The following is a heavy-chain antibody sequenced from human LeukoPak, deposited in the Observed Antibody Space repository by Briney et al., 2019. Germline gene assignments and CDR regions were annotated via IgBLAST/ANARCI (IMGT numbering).Heavy chain of an antibody. CDR1: GFTVSSNY. J-gene: IGHJ6*02. V-gene: IGHV3-66*02. D-gene: IGHD5-18*01. CDR2: IYSGGST. Sequence: PGGSLRLSCAASGFTVSSNYMSWVRQAPGKGLEGVSVIYSGGSTNYADSVTGRFTISRDNSKNTLYLQMNSLRAEDTAVYYCARDPGYSYGSYYGMDVWGQGTTVTVSS. CDR3: ARDPGYSYGSYYGMDV.